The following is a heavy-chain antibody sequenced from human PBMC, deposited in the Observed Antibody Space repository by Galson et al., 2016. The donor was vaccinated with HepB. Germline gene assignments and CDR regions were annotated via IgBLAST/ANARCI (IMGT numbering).Heavy chain of an antibody. CDR1: GYSFTSYY. D-gene: IGHD5-18*01. CDR3: ARGHRYSYVES. CDR2: IRPKSGDE. Sequence: SVKVSCTASGYSFTSYYMHWIRQAPGQGLEWMGWIRPKSGDEKYVQKFQGRVTMTTDTSISIAYMEVRRLRSDDTAVNYCARGHRYSYVESWGQGTLVTVSS. V-gene: IGHV1-2*02. J-gene: IGHJ4*02.